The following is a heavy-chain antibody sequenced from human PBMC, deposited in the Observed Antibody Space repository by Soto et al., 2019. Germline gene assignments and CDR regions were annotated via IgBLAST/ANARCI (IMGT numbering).Heavy chain of an antibody. V-gene: IGHV4-39*01. J-gene: IGHJ4*02. CDR1: EDSNSGSSSYY. CDR3: ARQYITIFGGLKSRVALHYFDF. CDR2: VYYDGNT. D-gene: IGHD3-3*01. Sequence: LQTLSVTCSVAEDSNSGSSSYYWGWVRQPPGKGLEWFGSVYYDGNTYSNPSLKSRVSISVDTSKNQFSLRLSSVTAADTAVYYCARQYITIFGGLKSRVALHYFDFWGQGALVTVPQ.